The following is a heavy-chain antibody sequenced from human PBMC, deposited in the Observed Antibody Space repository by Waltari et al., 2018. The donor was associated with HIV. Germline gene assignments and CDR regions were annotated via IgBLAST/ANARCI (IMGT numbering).Heavy chain of an antibody. Sequence: EVQLVESGGDWVQPGGSLSLSCAASGFTFSGYWMSWVRLAPGKGLEWVANINEDGSEKYYVESVRGRFTISRENAKSSLYLQMNSLRAEDTAVYYCARDWTVTTYFDYWGQGALVTVSS. CDR3: ARDWTVTTYFDY. D-gene: IGHD4-17*01. J-gene: IGHJ4*02. CDR1: GFTFSGYW. V-gene: IGHV3-7*01. CDR2: INEDGSEK.